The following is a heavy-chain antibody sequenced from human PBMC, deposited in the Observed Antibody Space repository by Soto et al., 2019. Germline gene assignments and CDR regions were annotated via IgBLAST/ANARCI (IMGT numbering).Heavy chain of an antibody. V-gene: IGHV1-3*01. CDR2: INAGNGNA. Sequence: ASVKVSCKASGYTFTSYAMHWVRQAPGQRLEWMGWINAGNGNAKYSQKFQGRVTITRDTSASTAYMELSSLRSEDTAVYYCGRGLYDSSGTQGFEFDYWGQGTLVTVSS. D-gene: IGHD3-22*01. CDR1: GYTFTSYA. CDR3: GRGLYDSSGTQGFEFDY. J-gene: IGHJ4*02.